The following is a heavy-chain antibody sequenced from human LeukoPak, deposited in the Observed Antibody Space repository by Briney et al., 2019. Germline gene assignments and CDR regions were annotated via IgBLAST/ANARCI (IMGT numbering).Heavy chain of an antibody. CDR3: ARDYYDSSGFAGADAFDI. V-gene: IGHV4-4*02. CDR2: IYHSGST. Sequence: SETLSLTCAVSGGSISSSNWWSWVRQPPGKGLEWIGEIYHSGSTNYNPSLKSRVTISVDTSKNQFSLKLSSVTAADTAVYYCARDYYDSSGFAGADAFDIWGQGTMVTVSS. J-gene: IGHJ3*02. CDR1: GGSISSSNW. D-gene: IGHD3-22*01.